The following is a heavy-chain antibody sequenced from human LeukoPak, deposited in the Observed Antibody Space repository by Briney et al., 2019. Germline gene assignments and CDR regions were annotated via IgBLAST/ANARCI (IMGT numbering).Heavy chain of an antibody. CDR1: GFTFSSYT. V-gene: IGHV3-21*01. CDR3: ARYSIAAAPDY. CDR2: ISSSSSYI. Sequence: GGSLRLSCAASGFTFSSYTMNWVRQAPGKGLEWVSSISSSSSYIYYADSVKGRFTISRDNAKNSLYLQMNSLRAEDTAVYYCARYSIAAAPDYWGQGTLVTVSS. J-gene: IGHJ4*02. D-gene: IGHD6-13*01.